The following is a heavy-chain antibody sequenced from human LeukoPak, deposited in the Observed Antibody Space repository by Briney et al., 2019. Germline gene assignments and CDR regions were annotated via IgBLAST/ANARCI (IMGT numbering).Heavy chain of an antibody. J-gene: IGHJ6*02. Sequence: SETLSLTCTVSGGSISSYYWSWIRQPPGKGLEWIGYIYYSGSTNYNTSLKSRVTISVDTSKNQFSLKLSSVTAADTAVYYCARDRRYYGSGSYVYYYGMDVWGQGTTVTVSS. CDR1: GGSISSYY. CDR2: IYYSGST. V-gene: IGHV4-59*01. D-gene: IGHD3-10*01. CDR3: ARDRRYYGSGSYVYYYGMDV.